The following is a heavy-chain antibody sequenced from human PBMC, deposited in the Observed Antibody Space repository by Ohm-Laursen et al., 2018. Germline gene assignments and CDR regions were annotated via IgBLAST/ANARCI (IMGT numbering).Heavy chain of an antibody. J-gene: IGHJ4*02. CDR2: ISSSGGST. CDR3: AKKDCSNTNCYQFDY. CDR1: GFTFSTYA. Sequence: GSLRLSCTASGFTFSTYAMSWVRQAPGKGLEWVSTISSSGGSTYYADSVKGRFTISRDNSKNTLYLQMNSLGAEDTAVYYCAKKDCSNTNCYQFDYWGQGTLVTVSS. V-gene: IGHV3-23*01. D-gene: IGHD2-2*01.